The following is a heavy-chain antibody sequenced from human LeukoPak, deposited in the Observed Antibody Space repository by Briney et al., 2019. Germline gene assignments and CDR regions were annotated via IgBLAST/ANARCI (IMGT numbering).Heavy chain of an antibody. D-gene: IGHD5-12*01. CDR2: ISSSGSYI. J-gene: IGHJ4*02. CDR3: AKRKRSGYDLGAFDY. Sequence: GGSLRLSCAASGFTFSSYSMNWVRQAPGKGLEWVSSISSSGSYIYYADSVKGRFTISRDNANKSLYLQLNSLRAEDTAAHYCAKRKRSGYDLGAFDYWGQGTLVTVSS. CDR1: GFTFSSYS. V-gene: IGHV3-21*04.